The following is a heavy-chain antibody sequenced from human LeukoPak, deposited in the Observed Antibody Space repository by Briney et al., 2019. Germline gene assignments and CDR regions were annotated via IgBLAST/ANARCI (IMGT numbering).Heavy chain of an antibody. CDR1: GFSFSDFN. CDR3: ARGTYASGNSY. J-gene: IGHJ4*02. CDR2: ISSTSTNI. Sequence: GGSLRLSCAASGFSFSDFNMNWVRQAPGKGLEWISYISSTSTNIYYADSVKGRFTISRDNAKNSLYLQMSSLRAEDTAIYYCARGTYASGNSYWGQGTLVTVSS. D-gene: IGHD3-10*01. V-gene: IGHV3-48*01.